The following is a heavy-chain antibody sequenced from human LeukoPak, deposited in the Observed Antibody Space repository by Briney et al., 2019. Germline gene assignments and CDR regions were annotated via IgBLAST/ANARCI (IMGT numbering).Heavy chain of an antibody. D-gene: IGHD3/OR15-3a*01. Sequence: GESLKISCAVSGFTFSNYWMHWVRQAPGKGLVWVSCISSDGSSTNYADSVKGRFSISRDNAKNTLYLHMNSLRAEDTALYYCARPMISVMSLGADFWGQGSLVTVSS. CDR3: ARPMISVMSLGADF. CDR1: GFTFSNYW. CDR2: ISSDGSST. V-gene: IGHV3-74*01. J-gene: IGHJ4*02.